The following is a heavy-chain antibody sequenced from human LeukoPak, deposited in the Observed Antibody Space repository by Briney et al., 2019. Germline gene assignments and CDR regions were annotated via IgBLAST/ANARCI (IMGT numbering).Heavy chain of an antibody. Sequence: GGSLRLSCPASGFTFSSYAMGWVRQAPGKGLEWVSAISGSGGSTYYADSVKGRFTISRDNSKNTLYLQMNSLRAEDTAVYYCAKFGGIAAAGTYYGMDVWGQGTTVTVSS. D-gene: IGHD6-13*01. J-gene: IGHJ6*02. CDR1: GFTFSSYA. CDR3: AKFGGIAAAGTYYGMDV. CDR2: ISGSGGST. V-gene: IGHV3-23*01.